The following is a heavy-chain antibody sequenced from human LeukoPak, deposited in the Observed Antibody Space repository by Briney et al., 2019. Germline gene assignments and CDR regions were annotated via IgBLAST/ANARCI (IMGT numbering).Heavy chain of an antibody. Sequence: PGGSLRLSCAASGFTFSNYWMHWVRQVPGKGLVWVSRINSDGSSTSYADSVKGRFTISRDNAKNTLYLQMNSLRAEDTAMYYCARICSGTSCYIPNRGQGAMVTVSS. J-gene: IGHJ3*01. V-gene: IGHV3-74*01. CDR2: INSDGSST. CDR1: GFTFSNYW. D-gene: IGHD2-2*02. CDR3: ARICSGTSCYIPN.